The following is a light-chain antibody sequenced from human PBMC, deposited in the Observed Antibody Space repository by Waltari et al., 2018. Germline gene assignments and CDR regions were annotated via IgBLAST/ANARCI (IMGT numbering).Light chain of an antibody. CDR3: QTWGTVL. Sequence: QLVLTQSPSASASLGASVKLTCTLSSGHSSYAIAWHQQQPEKGPRFLMKLNGDGSHSKGDGIPDRFSGSSSGAERYLTISSLQSEDEADYYCQTWGTVLFGGGTKLTVL. CDR2: LNGDGSH. J-gene: IGLJ2*01. V-gene: IGLV4-69*01. CDR1: SGHSSYA.